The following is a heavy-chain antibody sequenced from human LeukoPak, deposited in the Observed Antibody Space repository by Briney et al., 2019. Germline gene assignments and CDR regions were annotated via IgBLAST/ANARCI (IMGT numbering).Heavy chain of an antibody. J-gene: IGHJ4*02. CDR2: INPNSGGT. CDR3: ARLSDSMPFDY. D-gene: IGHD3-22*01. V-gene: IGHV1-2*02. Sequence: ASVKVSCKASGYTFTGYYMHWVRQAPGQGLEWMGWINPNSGGTNYAQKVQGRVTMTRDTSISTAYMELSRLRSDDTAVYYCARLSDSMPFDYWGQGTLVTVSS. CDR1: GYTFTGYY.